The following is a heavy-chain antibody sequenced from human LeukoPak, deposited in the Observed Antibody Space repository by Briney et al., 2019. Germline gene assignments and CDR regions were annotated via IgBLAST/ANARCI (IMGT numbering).Heavy chain of an antibody. Sequence: SVNVSCKASGGTFSSYAISGVRHAPGQGLEWMGTIIPILGIANYAQKFQGRVTITADKSTSTVYMELSCLRSEDVAVYYCARVGYCSSTSCRVLDYWGQGTLVTVSS. V-gene: IGHV1-69*04. CDR2: IIPILGIA. J-gene: IGHJ4*02. CDR1: GGTFSSYA. D-gene: IGHD2-2*01. CDR3: ARVGYCSSTSCRVLDY.